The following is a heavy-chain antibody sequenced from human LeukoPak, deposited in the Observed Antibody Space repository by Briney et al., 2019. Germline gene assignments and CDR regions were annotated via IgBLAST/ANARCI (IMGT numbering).Heavy chain of an antibody. D-gene: IGHD1-26*01. CDR3: ARDPGGIHSY. V-gene: IGHV3-33*01. CDR2: IWYDGSNK. J-gene: IGHJ4*02. Sequence: GRSLRLSCAASGFTFSSYGMHWVRQAPGKGLEWVAVIWYDGSNKYHADSVQGRFTISRDNSKNMVHLQMNSLRDEDTAVYYCARDPGGIHSYWGQGTLVTVSS. CDR1: GFTFSSYG.